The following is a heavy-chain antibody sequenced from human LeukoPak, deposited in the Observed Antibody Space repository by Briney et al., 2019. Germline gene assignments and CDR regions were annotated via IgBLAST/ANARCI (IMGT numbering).Heavy chain of an antibody. D-gene: IGHD3-10*01. CDR1: GFTFSSYG. Sequence: GRSLRLSCAASGFTFSSYGMHWVRQAPGKGLEWVAVICYDGSNKYYADSVKGRFTISRYNSKYTLYLQMNSLRAEDTAVYYCARDRYYYGSGSPILGYWGQGTLVTVSS. CDR3: ARDRYYYGSGSPILGY. CDR2: ICYDGSNK. J-gene: IGHJ4*02. V-gene: IGHV3-33*01.